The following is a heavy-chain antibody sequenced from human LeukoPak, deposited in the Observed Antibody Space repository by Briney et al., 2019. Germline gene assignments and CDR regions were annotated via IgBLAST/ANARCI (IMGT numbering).Heavy chain of an antibody. J-gene: IGHJ4*02. CDR1: GYTFTDYY. Sequence: VASVKVSCKVSGYTFTDYYMHWVQQAPGKGLEWMGLVDPEDGETIYAEKFQGRVTITADTSTDTAYMELSRLRSEDTAVYYCATDPSGLPGGYWGQGTLVTVSS. D-gene: IGHD3-16*01. V-gene: IGHV1-69-2*01. CDR2: VDPEDGET. CDR3: ATDPSGLPGGY.